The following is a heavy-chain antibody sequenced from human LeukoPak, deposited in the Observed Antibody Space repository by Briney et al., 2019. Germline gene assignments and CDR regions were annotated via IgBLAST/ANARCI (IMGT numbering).Heavy chain of an antibody. V-gene: IGHV1-18*01. CDR3: ARDLRRGSSSWYVSGGDY. CDR2: ITAYNDNT. CDR1: GYTFTSYG. Sequence: ASVKVSCKASGYTFTSYGISWVRQAPGQGLEWMGWITAYNDNTYYTQKLQGRVTMTTDTSTSTAYMELRSLRSDDTAVYYCARDLRRGSSSWYVSGGDYWGQGTLVTVSS. J-gene: IGHJ4*02. D-gene: IGHD6-13*01.